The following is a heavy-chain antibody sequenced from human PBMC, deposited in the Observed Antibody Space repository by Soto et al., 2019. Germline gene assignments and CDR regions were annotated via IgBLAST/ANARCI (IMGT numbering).Heavy chain of an antibody. CDR2: TYYRSKWYN. CDR1: GDSVSTNSAT. V-gene: IGHV6-1*01. J-gene: IGHJ5*01. CDR3: ARLIGNSWLDS. D-gene: IGHD2-8*01. Sequence: SQTFSLTCAISGDSVSTNSATWDWSRQSPSRGLEWLGRTYYRSKWYNDYAVSVKGRITINPDTSNNQLSLQLNSVTPDDTAVYYCARLIGNSWLDSWGQGTLVTVSS.